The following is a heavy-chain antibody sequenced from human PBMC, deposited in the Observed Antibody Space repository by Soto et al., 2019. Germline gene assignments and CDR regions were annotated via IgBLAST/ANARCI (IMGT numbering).Heavy chain of an antibody. CDR2: IGVSGTT. J-gene: IGHJ4*02. CDR3: AKQEGEGPYPFAY. D-gene: IGHD3-16*01. V-gene: IGHV3-23*01. CDR1: GFTFGSFG. Sequence: EVQLLESGGGLVQPGGSLRLSCAASGFTFGSFGMFWVRQGPGRGLEWVSAIGVSGTTYYADSVKGRFTISRDNSKNTVYLQMNSLRAEDTAVYYCAKQEGEGPYPFAYWGQGTLLTVSS.